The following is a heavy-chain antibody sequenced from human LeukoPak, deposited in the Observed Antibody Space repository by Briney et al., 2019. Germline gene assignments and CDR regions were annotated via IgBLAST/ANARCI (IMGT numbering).Heavy chain of an antibody. CDR3: ARAMTTEDY. Sequence: SETLSLTCTVSGGSISSSSYYWSWIRQPPGKGLEWIGEINHSGSTNYNPSLKSRVTISVDTSKNQFSLKLSSVTAADTAVYYCARAMTTEDYWGQGTLVTVSS. D-gene: IGHD4-11*01. CDR2: INHSGST. V-gene: IGHV4-39*07. J-gene: IGHJ4*02. CDR1: GGSISSSSYY.